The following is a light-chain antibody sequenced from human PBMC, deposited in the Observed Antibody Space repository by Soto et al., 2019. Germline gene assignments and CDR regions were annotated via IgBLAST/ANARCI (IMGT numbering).Light chain of an antibody. CDR1: QSVSSX. J-gene: IGKJ4*01. Sequence: EIVMTQSPGTLSVSPGERATLSCRASQSVSSXLAWYQQKPGQAPRLLIYGASTRATGIPARFSGRGSGTEFTLTISSLQSEDFAVYYXXQXNDWPPVTFGGGTKVEIK. CDR3: XQXNDWPPVT. CDR2: GAS. V-gene: IGKV3-15*01.